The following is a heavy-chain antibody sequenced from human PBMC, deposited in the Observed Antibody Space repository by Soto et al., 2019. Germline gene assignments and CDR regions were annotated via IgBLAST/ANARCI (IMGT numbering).Heavy chain of an antibody. V-gene: IGHV6-1*01. Sequence: SQTLSLTCAIFGDSVSSKSVAWNWIRQSPSRGLEWLGRTYYRSRWYFDYAVSVKSRITISPDISNNQVSLQLTSVTPDDTAIYYCVRLIGNSWLDSWGQGTLVTVSS. CDR2: TYYRSRWYF. J-gene: IGHJ5*01. D-gene: IGHD3-22*01. CDR3: VRLIGNSWLDS. CDR1: GDSVSSKSVA.